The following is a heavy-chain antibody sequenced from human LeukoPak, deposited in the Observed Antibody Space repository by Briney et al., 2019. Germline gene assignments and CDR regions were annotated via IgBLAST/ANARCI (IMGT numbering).Heavy chain of an antibody. CDR1: GGTFSSYA. V-gene: IGHV1-69*05. CDR2: IIPIFGTA. CDR3: ARERNDYNYYYYMDV. Sequence: ASVTVSCKASGGTFSSYAISWVRQAPGQGLEWMGGIIPIFGTANYAQKFQGRVTITTDESTSTAYMELSSLRSEDTAVYYCARERNDYNYYYYMDVWGKGTTVTVSS. J-gene: IGHJ6*03. D-gene: IGHD2/OR15-2a*01.